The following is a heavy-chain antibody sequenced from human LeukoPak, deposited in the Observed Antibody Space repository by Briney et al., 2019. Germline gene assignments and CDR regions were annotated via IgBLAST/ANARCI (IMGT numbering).Heavy chain of an antibody. J-gene: IGHJ4*02. CDR2: ISWNSGSI. CDR1: GFTFDDYA. D-gene: IGHD3-22*01. CDR3: AKDWGDSSGPSLFDY. Sequence: PGGSLRLSCAASGFTFDDYAMHWVRQAPGKGLEWVSGISWNSGSIGYADSVKGRSTISRDNAKNSLYLQMNSLRAEDTALYYCAKDWGDSSGPSLFDYWGQGTLVTVSS. V-gene: IGHV3-9*01.